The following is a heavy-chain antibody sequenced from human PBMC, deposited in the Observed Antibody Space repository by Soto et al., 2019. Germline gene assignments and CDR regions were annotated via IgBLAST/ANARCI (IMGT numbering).Heavy chain of an antibody. V-gene: IGHV1-69*01. Sequence: QVQLVQSGAEVKKPGSSVKVSCKASGGTFSSYAISWVRQAPGQGLEWMGGIIPIFGTANYAQKFQGRVTITADESTRTAYMEMSSLRSEDTAVYYCARAPSGYSSSLSWFDPWGQGTVVTVSS. CDR2: IIPIFGTA. D-gene: IGHD6-13*01. CDR3: ARAPSGYSSSLSWFDP. CDR1: GGTFSSYA. J-gene: IGHJ5*02.